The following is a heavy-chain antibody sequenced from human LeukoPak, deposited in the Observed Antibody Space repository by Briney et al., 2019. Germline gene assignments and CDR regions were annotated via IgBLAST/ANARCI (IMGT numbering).Heavy chain of an antibody. V-gene: IGHV3-7*03. Sequence: GGSLRLSCTASGLTFGDSAMSWFRQAPGKGLEWVANIKPDGTTKFYVDSVKGRFTISRDNALNSLYLQMNSLRAEDTAIYYCARSIPYGTTWYGRSDYWGQGTLVTVSS. CDR1: GLTFGDSA. J-gene: IGHJ4*02. D-gene: IGHD6-13*01. CDR3: ARSIPYGTTWYGRSDY. CDR2: IKPDGTTK.